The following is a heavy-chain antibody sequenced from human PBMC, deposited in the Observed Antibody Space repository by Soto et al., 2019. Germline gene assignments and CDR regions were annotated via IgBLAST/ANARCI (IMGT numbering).Heavy chain of an antibody. CDR2: MNPNSGNT. D-gene: IGHD2-8*01. Sequence: ASVKVSCKASGYTFTSYDINWVRQATGQGLEWMGWMNPNSGNTGYAQKFQGRVTMTRNTSISTAYMELSSLRSEDTAVYYRARGVGYCTNGVCFSNWLDPWGQGTLVTVSS. CDR1: GYTFTSYD. V-gene: IGHV1-8*01. CDR3: ARGVGYCTNGVCFSNWLDP. J-gene: IGHJ5*02.